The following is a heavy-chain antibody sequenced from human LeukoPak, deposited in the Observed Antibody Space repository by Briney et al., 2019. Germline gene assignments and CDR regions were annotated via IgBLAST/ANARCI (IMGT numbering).Heavy chain of an antibody. CDR1: GYSLGKNYY. Sequence: SETMFLTCAVSGYSLGKNYYWGWIRQPPGKGLEWIGRIYGTGSTSYNPSLMNRVTMSVDTSKNHFSLKLTSVTAADTAVYYCARYDSRGSAYTRFDYWGHGIVVTISS. D-gene: IGHD3-16*01. J-gene: IGHJ4*01. V-gene: IGHV4-38-2*01. CDR2: IYGTGST. CDR3: ARYDSRGSAYTRFDY.